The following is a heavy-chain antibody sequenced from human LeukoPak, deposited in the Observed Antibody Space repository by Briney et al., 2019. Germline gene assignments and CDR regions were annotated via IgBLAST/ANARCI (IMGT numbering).Heavy chain of an antibody. CDR3: ALIPRGIAVPGTDL. Sequence: PSETLSLTCAVSGASISCSNWWSWVRQPPGRGLEWIGEIYHSGGTNYTPSLKSRVTTSIDRSKNQFSLKLSSVTAADTAVYYCALIPRGIAVPGTDLWGQGTLVTVSS. V-gene: IGHV4-4*02. J-gene: IGHJ5*02. CDR2: IYHSGGT. D-gene: IGHD6-19*01. CDR1: GASISCSNW.